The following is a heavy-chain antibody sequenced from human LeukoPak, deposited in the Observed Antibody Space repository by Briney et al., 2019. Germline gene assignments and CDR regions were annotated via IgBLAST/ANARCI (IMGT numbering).Heavy chain of an antibody. Sequence: GRSLRLSCAASGFTFSSYEMNWVRQSPGKGLEWVSYISSSGSTKYYADSVKGRFTISRDNAKNSLYLQMNSLRAEDTAVYYCASNNYYDSSGPTGGFDYWGQGTLVTVSS. CDR2: ISSSGSTK. CDR1: GFTFSSYE. J-gene: IGHJ4*02. D-gene: IGHD3-22*01. V-gene: IGHV3-48*03. CDR3: ASNNYYDSSGPTGGFDY.